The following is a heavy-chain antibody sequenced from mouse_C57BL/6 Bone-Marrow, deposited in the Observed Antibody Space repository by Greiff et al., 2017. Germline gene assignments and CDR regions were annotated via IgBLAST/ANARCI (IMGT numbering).Heavy chain of an antibody. V-gene: IGHV14-4*01. Sequence: VQLQQSGAELVRPGASVKLSCTASGFHIKDDYMHWVKQRPEQGLEWIGWIDPENGDTEYASQFQGKATLTADTSSNTAYLQLSSLTSEDTAVYYCTVFYYYYSYYFDYWGQGTTLTVSS. CDR1: GFHIKDDY. CDR3: TVFYYYYSYYFDY. J-gene: IGHJ2*01. CDR2: IDPENGDT. D-gene: IGHD2-4*01.